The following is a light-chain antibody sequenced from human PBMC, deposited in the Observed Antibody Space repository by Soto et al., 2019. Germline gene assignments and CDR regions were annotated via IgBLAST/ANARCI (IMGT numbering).Light chain of an antibody. V-gene: IGKV3-15*01. CDR3: QQYNKWPPYT. Sequence: EIVMTQSPANLSVSPGERATLSCRASQSVSSNLAWYQQKPGQGPRLLIYGASTRATGIPARFSGSGSGTEFTLTISSLQSEDSAVYYCQQYNKWPPYTFGQGNKVEIK. CDR2: GAS. CDR1: QSVSSN. J-gene: IGKJ2*01.